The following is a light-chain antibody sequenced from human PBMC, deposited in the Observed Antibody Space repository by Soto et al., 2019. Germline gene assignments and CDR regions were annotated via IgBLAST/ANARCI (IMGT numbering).Light chain of an antibody. Sequence: DIQMTQSPSTLSASVGDRVTITCRASQSISRRLAWYQQKPGKAPKVLIYDASSMESGVASRFSGSRSGTEFTLTISSLQPDDFATYYCQQYNTYSPRTFGQGTKVEIK. J-gene: IGKJ1*01. CDR1: QSISRR. CDR3: QQYNTYSPRT. V-gene: IGKV1-5*01. CDR2: DAS.